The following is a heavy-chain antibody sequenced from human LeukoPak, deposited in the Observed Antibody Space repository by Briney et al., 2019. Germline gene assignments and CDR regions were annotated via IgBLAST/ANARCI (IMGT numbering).Heavy chain of an antibody. CDR1: GGSISSYY. J-gene: IGHJ3*02. Sequence: SETLSLTCTVSGGSISSYYWSWIRQPPGKGLEWIGYIYYSGSTNYNPSLKSRVTISVDTSKNQFSLKLSSVTAADTAVYYCARNLAAASRGEAFDIWGQGTMVTVSS. CDR3: ARNLAAASRGEAFDI. D-gene: IGHD6-13*01. V-gene: IGHV4-59*08. CDR2: IYYSGST.